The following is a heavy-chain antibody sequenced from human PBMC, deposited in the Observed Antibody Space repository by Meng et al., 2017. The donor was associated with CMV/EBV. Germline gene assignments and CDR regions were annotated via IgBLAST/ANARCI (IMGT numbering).Heavy chain of an antibody. D-gene: IGHD6-6*01. CDR3: AKGGALIAARPRIDY. J-gene: IGHJ4*02. CDR2: IRYDGSNK. V-gene: IGHV3-30*02. CDR1: GFTFSSYG. Sequence: GESLKISCAASGFTFSSYGMHWVRQAPGKGLEWVAFIRYDGSNKYYAGSVKGRFTISRDNSKNTLYLQMNSLRAEDTAVYYCAKGGALIAARPRIDYWGQGTLVTVSS.